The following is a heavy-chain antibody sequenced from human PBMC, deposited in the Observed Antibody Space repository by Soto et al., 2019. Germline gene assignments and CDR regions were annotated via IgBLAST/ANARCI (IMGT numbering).Heavy chain of an antibody. V-gene: IGHV4-39*01. CDR1: GGSISSSSYY. Sequence: SETLSLTCTVSGGSISSSSYYWGWIRQPPGKGLEWIGSIYYSGSTYYNPSLKSRVTISVDTSKNQFSLKLSSVTAADTAVYYCARHNGDEDYYFDYWGQGTLVTVSS. J-gene: IGHJ4*02. CDR2: IYYSGST. CDR3: ARHNGDEDYYFDY.